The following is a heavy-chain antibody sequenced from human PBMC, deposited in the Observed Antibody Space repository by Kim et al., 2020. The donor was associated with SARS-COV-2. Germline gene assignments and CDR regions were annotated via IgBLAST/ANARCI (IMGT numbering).Heavy chain of an antibody. CDR3: ARESSTSCYDY. D-gene: IGHD2-2*01. CDR2: T. Sequence: TNYAQKFQGGVTMTRDTSISTAYMELSRLRSDDTAVYYCARESSTSCYDYWGQGTLVTVSS. V-gene: IGHV1-2*02. J-gene: IGHJ4*02.